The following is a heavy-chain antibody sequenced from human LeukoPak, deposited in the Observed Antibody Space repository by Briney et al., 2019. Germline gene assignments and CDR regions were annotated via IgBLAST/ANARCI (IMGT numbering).Heavy chain of an antibody. D-gene: IGHD4-11*01. CDR3: ARRAGSNGLFDY. Sequence: SETLSLTCTVSGGSISSYYWSWIRQPPGKGLDWIGYIYYSGSTNYNPSLKSRVTISEDTSKNQFSLNLSSVTAADTAVYYCARRAGSNGLFDYWGQGTLVTVSS. V-gene: IGHV4-59*01. J-gene: IGHJ4*02. CDR1: GGSISSYY. CDR2: IYYSGST.